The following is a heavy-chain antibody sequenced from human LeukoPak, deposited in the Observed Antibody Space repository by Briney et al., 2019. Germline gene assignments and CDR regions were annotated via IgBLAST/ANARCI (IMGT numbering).Heavy chain of an antibody. J-gene: IGHJ3*02. CDR2: ISSSGSTI. CDR3: ARMYYYDSSGNLRDAFDI. CDR1: GFTFSSYE. Sequence: GGSLRLSCAASGFTFSSYEMNWVRQAPGKGLEWVSYISSSGSTIYYADSVKGRFTISRDNAKNSLYLQMNSLRAEDTAVYYCARMYYYDSSGNLRDAFDIWGQGTMVTVSS. V-gene: IGHV3-48*03. D-gene: IGHD3-22*01.